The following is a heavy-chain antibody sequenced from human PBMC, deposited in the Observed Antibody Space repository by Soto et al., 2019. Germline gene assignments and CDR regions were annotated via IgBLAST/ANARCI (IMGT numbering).Heavy chain of an antibody. CDR2: ISSSSSYI. V-gene: IGHV3-21*01. CDR3: ARAQWLRADFDY. CDR1: GFTFSSYS. J-gene: IGHJ4*02. D-gene: IGHD5-12*01. Sequence: GGSLRLSCAASGFTFSSYSMNWVRQAPGKGLEWVSSISSSSSYIYYADSVKGRFTISRDNAKNSLYLQMNSLRAEDTAVYYCARAQWLRADFDYWGQGTLVTVSS.